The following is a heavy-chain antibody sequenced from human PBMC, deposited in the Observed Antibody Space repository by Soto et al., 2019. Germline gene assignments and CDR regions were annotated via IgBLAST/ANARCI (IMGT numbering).Heavy chain of an antibody. V-gene: IGHV1-18*01. Sequence: AAAKVTCEDSRYTFIKYDVAWVRRAPGQGLEWLGWISISKGKTYYEQRLQGRVTMTTDTATTTAYMEVTSLRSDDTAVYFCGRKGYIGNFGLDVWGQGPTVTVSS. D-gene: IGHD5-12*01. CDR3: GRKGYIGNFGLDV. CDR1: RYTFIKYD. CDR2: ISISKGKT. J-gene: IGHJ6*02.